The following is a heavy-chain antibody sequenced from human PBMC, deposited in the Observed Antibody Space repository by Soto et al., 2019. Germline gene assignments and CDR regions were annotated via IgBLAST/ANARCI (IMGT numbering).Heavy chain of an antibody. CDR2: ITTSSSYR. J-gene: IGHJ6*02. V-gene: IGHV3-21*01. Sequence: PGGSLRLSCAASGFTFSTYSMNWVRQAPGKGLEWVSDITTSSSYRFYADSVKGRFTISRDDAKNSLYLQMNSLSAEDTAVYYCARRDQIAYYYGMDVWGQGTTVTVSS. D-gene: IGHD2-21*01. CDR3: ARRDQIAYYYGMDV. CDR1: GFTFSTYS.